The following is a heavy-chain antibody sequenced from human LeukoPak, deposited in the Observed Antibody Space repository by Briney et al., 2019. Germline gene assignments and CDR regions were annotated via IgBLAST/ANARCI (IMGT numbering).Heavy chain of an antibody. CDR3: ARGRDSSGYRTDY. J-gene: IGHJ4*02. D-gene: IGHD3-22*01. Sequence: PSETLSLTCTVSGGSINNYYWIWIRQPPGKGLEWIGYIYYSGSTNYNPSLKSRVTISVDTSKNQFSLKLNSVTAADTAVYYCARGRDSSGYRTDYWGQGTLVTVSS. CDR1: GGSINNYY. V-gene: IGHV4-59*01. CDR2: IYYSGST.